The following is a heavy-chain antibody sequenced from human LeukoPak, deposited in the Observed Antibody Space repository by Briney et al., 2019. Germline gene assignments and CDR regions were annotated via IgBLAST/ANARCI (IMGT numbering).Heavy chain of an antibody. V-gene: IGHV4-59*01. CDR3: ARLYDYGGKNFDL. CDR1: GGYISSNF. D-gene: IGHD4-23*01. J-gene: IGHJ2*01. CDR2: KYYSGST. Sequence: PSETLSLTCTVSGGYISSNFWSWIRQPPGKGLQWIGYKYYSGSTNYNPSLKSRVTISLDTSKHQFSLKLSSVTAADTAVYYCARLYDYGGKNFDLWGRGTLVTVSS.